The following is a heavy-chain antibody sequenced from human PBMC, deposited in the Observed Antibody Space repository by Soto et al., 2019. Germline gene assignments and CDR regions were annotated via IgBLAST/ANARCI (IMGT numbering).Heavy chain of an antibody. CDR2: IYYSGST. Sequence: LSLTCTVSGGSISSYYWSWIRQPPGKGLEWIGYIYYSGSTNYNPSLKSRVTISVDTSKNQFSLKLSSVTAADTAVYYCARILAAGYYYYYMDVWGKGTTVTVSS. J-gene: IGHJ6*03. V-gene: IGHV4-59*01. CDR3: ARILAAGYYYYYMDV. D-gene: IGHD6-13*01. CDR1: GGSISSYY.